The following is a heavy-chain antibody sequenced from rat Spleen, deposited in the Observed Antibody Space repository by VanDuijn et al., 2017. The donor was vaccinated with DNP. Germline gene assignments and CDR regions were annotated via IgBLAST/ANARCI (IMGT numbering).Heavy chain of an antibody. Sequence: EVQLVESGGGLVQPGRSLKLSCAASGFTFSDYYMAWVRQAPTRGLEWVASIIYEGSSVYYGDSVKGRFTLSRDNAKNTLSLQMNNLRSEDTAIYYCARRNSSYAYRFDYWGRGVQVTVSS. CDR3: ARRNSSYAYRFDY. V-gene: IGHV5-22*01. D-gene: IGHD1-2*01. CDR2: IIYEGSSV. J-gene: IGHJ2*01. CDR1: GFTFSDYY.